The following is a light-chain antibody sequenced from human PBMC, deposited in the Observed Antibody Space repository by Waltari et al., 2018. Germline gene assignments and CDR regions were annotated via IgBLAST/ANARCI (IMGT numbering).Light chain of an antibody. CDR3: QSYDNSLNAVI. V-gene: IGLV1-40*01. Sequence: QSVLTQPPSVSGAPGQRVTISCTGSFSNIGTSYELHWYRQVPGTAPKLLIYGNNTRPSGVPDRVSGSKSGTSASLAITGLQAEDEADYFCQSYDNSLNAVIFGGGTKLTVL. J-gene: IGLJ2*01. CDR1: FSNIGTSYE. CDR2: GNN.